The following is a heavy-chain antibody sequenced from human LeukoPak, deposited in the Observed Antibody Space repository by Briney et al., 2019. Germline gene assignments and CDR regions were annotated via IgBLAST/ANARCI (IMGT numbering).Heavy chain of an antibody. CDR2: ISSSSSYI. D-gene: IGHD1-1*01. CDR3: ARDRVNWNDVGGLFDY. CDR1: GFTFSSYS. J-gene: IGHJ4*02. V-gene: IGHV3-21*01. Sequence: GGSLRLSCAASGFTFSSYSMNWVRQAPGKGLEWVSSISSSSSYIYYANSVNGRFTISRDNAKNSLYLQMNSLRAEDTAVYYCARDRVNWNDVGGLFDYWGQGTLVTVSS.